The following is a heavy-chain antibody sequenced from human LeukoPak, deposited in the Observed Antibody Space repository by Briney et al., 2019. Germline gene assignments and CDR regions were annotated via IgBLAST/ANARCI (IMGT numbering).Heavy chain of an antibody. CDR2: IYSGGST. Sequence: PGGSLRLSCAASGFTVSSNYMSWVRPAPGKGLEWVSVIYSGGSTYYADSVKGRFTISRDNSKNTLYLQMNSLRAEDTAVYYCAREPYCSGGSCKHFDYWGQGTLVTVSS. D-gene: IGHD2-15*01. CDR1: GFTVSSNY. CDR3: AREPYCSGGSCKHFDY. V-gene: IGHV3-66*01. J-gene: IGHJ4*02.